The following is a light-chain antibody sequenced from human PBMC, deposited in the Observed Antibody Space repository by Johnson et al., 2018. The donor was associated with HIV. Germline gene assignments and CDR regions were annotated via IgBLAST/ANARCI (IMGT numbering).Light chain of an antibody. J-gene: IGLJ1*01. V-gene: IGLV1-51*02. Sequence: QSVLSQPPSVSAAPGQKVTISCSGSSSNIGNNYVSWYQQFPGTAPKLLIYENNKRPSGIPDRFSGSKSGTSATLGITGLQTGDEVDYYCGTWDSSLSAGGFFGTGTKVTVL. CDR3: GTWDSSLSAGGF. CDR1: SSNIGNNY. CDR2: ENN.